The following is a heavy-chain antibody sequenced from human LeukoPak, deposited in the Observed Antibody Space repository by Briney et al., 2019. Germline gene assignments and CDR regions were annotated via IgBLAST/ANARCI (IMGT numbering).Heavy chain of an antibody. J-gene: IGHJ5*02. V-gene: IGHV4-38-2*01. Sequence: SETLSLTCAVSGYSIRSGYSWGSMLQPPGRRLARTGSIYHGASTYYNQSLNSPATISVDTSKTQFSLKLRFVTAAATAVYYCASSIAAAIIWFDPWGQGTLLTVSS. CDR3: ASSIAAAIIWFDP. CDR2: IYHGAST. D-gene: IGHD6-25*01. CDR1: GYSIRSGYS.